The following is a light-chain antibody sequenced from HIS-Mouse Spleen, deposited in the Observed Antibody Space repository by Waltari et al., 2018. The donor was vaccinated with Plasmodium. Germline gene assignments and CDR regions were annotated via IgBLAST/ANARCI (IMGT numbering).Light chain of an antibody. J-gene: IGKJ4*01. CDR1: QSVSSY. CDR3: QQRSNWPPLT. CDR2: DAS. V-gene: IGKV3-11*01. Sequence: EIVLTQSPATLSLSPGVRATLSCRASQSVSSYLAWYQQKPGQAPRLLIYDASNRATGIPARFSGSGSVTDFTLTISSLEPEDFAVYYCQQRSNWPPLTFGGGTKVEIK.